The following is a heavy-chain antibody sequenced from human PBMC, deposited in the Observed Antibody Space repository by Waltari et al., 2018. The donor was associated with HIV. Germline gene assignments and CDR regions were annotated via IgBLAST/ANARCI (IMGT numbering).Heavy chain of an antibody. CDR3: ARDSGPDY. J-gene: IGHJ4*02. V-gene: IGHV3-7*01. Sequence: EVQLVESGGGLVQPGGSLRLSCAASGFTFSNYWMSWVRQAPGKGLGWVANIKQDGSEKYYVDSVKGRFTISRDNAKNSLYLQMNSLRAEDTAVYYCARDSGPDYWGQGTLITVSS. CDR2: IKQDGSEK. CDR1: GFTFSNYW. D-gene: IGHD6-25*01.